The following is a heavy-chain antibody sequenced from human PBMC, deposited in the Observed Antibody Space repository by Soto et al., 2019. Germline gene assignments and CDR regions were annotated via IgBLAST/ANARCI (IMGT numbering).Heavy chain of an antibody. D-gene: IGHD2-15*01. J-gene: IGHJ4*02. Sequence: SVKVSYKASGGTFSSYAISWVRQAPGQGLEWLGGIIPIFGTANYAQKFQGRVTITADESTSTACMELSSPRSEDTALSYCARVSRYCSGGSCYFLPGIDYWGQGTLVTVSS. V-gene: IGHV1-69*13. CDR1: GGTFSSYA. CDR3: ARVSRYCSGGSCYFLPGIDY. CDR2: IIPIFGTA.